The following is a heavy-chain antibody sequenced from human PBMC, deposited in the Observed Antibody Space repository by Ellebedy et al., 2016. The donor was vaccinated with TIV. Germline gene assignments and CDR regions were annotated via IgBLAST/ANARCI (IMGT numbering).Heavy chain of an antibody. CDR2: IYYSGST. D-gene: IGHD1-26*01. CDR1: GGSISSSSYY. CDR3: ARQRGSYYGDFDY. V-gene: IGHV4-39*01. Sequence: GSLRLXXTVSGGSISSSSYYWGWIRQPPGKGLEWIGSIYYSGSTYYNPSLKSRVTISVDTSKNQFSLKLSSVTAADTAVYYCARQRGSYYGDFDYWGQGTLVTVSS. J-gene: IGHJ4*02.